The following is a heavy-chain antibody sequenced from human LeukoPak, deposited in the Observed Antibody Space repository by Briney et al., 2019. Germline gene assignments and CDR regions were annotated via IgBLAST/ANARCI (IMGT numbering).Heavy chain of an antibody. D-gene: IGHD2/OR15-2a*01. CDR2: IYYSGDT. Sequence: KPSETLSLTCTVSGGSISSSNYYGGWIRQPPGKGLEWIGSIYYSGDTYYNPSLKSRATISVDTSKNRFSLKLDSVTAADTAVYFCARHENIIIVPTAHAFDYWGQGTLVTVSS. CDR1: GGSISSSNYY. CDR3: ARHENIIIVPTAHAFDY. V-gene: IGHV4-39*01. J-gene: IGHJ4*02.